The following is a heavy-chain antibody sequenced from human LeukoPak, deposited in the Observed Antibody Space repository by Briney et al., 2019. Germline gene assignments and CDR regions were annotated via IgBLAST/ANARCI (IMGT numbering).Heavy chain of an antibody. V-gene: IGHV4-39*01. CDR3: ARQGISDYYDSSGYDY. CDR2: IYYSGST. J-gene: IGHJ4*02. Sequence: SETLSLTCTVSGGSISSSSYYWGWIRQPPGKGLEWIGSIYYSGSTYYNPSLKSRVTISVDTSKNQFSLKLSSVTAADTAVYYCARQGISDYYDSSGYDYWGQGTLVTVSS. D-gene: IGHD3-22*01. CDR1: GGSISSSSYY.